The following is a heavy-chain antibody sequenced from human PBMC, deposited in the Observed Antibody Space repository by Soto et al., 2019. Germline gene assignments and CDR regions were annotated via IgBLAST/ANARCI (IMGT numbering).Heavy chain of an antibody. CDR2: IYSGGST. Sequence: EVQLVESRGGLVQPGGSLRLSCAASGFTVSSNYMSWVRQAPGKGLEWVSVIYSGGSTYYADSVKGRFTISRDNSKNTLYLQMNSLRAEDTAVYYCARDGADSSSWPLDYWGQGTLVTVSS. V-gene: IGHV3-66*01. CDR3: ARDGADSSSWPLDY. J-gene: IGHJ4*02. D-gene: IGHD6-13*01. CDR1: GFTVSSNY.